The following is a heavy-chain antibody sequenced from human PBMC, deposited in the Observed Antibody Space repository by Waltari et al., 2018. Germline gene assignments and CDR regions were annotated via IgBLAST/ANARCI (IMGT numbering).Heavy chain of an antibody. CDR3: AREGSSSWYEQYYYYMDV. CDR1: GGTFSSYA. V-gene: IGHV1-69*12. Sequence: QVQLVQSGAEVKKPGSSVKVSCKASGGTFSSYAISWVGQAPGQGLEWMGGINPIFGTANYAQKFQGRVTITADESTSTAYMELSSLRSEDTAVYYCAREGSSSWYEQYYYYMDVWGKGTTVTVSS. CDR2: INPIFGTA. D-gene: IGHD6-13*01. J-gene: IGHJ6*03.